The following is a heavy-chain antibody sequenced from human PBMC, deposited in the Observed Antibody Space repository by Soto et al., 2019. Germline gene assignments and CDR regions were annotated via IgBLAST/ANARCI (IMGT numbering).Heavy chain of an antibody. V-gene: IGHV4-59*01. CDR3: ARDLGFGESNNWFDP. J-gene: IGHJ5*02. D-gene: IGHD3-10*01. CDR2: IYYSGST. CDR1: GGSISSYY. Sequence: SETLSLTCTVSGGSISSYYWSWIRQPPGKGLEWIGYIYYSGSTNYNPSLKSRVTISVDTSKNQFSLKLSSVTAADTAVYYCARDLGFGESNNWFDPWGQGTLVTVSS.